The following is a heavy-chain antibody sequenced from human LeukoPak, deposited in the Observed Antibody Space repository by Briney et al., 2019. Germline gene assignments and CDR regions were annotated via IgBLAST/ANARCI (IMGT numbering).Heavy chain of an antibody. CDR3: ARDSDTVTNYWYFDL. J-gene: IGHJ2*01. Sequence: ASVKVSCKASGYTFTGYYMHWVRQAPGQGLEWMGWINPNSGGTNYAQKFQGRVTMTRDTSISTAYMELSRLRSDDTAVYYCARDSDTVTNYWYFDLWGRRTLVTVSS. V-gene: IGHV1-2*02. CDR2: INPNSGGT. D-gene: IGHD4-11*01. CDR1: GYTFTGYY.